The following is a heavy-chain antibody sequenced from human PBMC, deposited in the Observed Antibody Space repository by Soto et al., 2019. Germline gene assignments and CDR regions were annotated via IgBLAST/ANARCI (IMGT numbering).Heavy chain of an antibody. V-gene: IGHV1-69*13. CDR3: AREASGYDF. Sequence: ASVKVSCKASGGTFSSFGISWVRQAPGQELEWMGGIIPVFGRPNYAQRFRGRLTITADESTNTSYMELIDLTSEDTAVYYCAREASGYDFWGQGTQVTVSS. CDR2: IIPVFGRP. D-gene: IGHD5-12*01. CDR1: GGTFSSFG. J-gene: IGHJ1*01.